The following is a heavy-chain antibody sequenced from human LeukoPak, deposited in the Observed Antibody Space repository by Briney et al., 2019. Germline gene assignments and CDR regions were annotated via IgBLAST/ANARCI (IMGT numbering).Heavy chain of an antibody. CDR1: GGSITSYY. Sequence: TPSETLSLTCGVSGGSITSYYWGWIRQPPGKGLEWIGSIYYSGSTYYNPSLKSRVTISVDTSKNQFSLKLSSVTAADTAVYYCASPMGGSDYWGQGTLVTVSS. CDR2: IYYSGST. V-gene: IGHV4-39*01. J-gene: IGHJ4*02. CDR3: ASPMGGSDY. D-gene: IGHD3-16*01.